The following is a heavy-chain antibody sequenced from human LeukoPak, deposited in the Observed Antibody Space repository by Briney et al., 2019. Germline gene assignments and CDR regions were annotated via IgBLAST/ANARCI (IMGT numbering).Heavy chain of an antibody. D-gene: IGHD6-19*01. Sequence: PSETLSLTCTVSGGSISSSSYYWGWIRQPPGKGLEWIGSIYYSGSTYYNPSLKSRVTISVDTSKNQFSLKLSSVTAADTAVYYCARSPRGSSGWYARCFQHWGQGTLVTVSS. CDR3: ARSPRGSSGWYARCFQH. CDR1: GGSISSSSYY. J-gene: IGHJ1*01. CDR2: IYYSGST. V-gene: IGHV4-39*07.